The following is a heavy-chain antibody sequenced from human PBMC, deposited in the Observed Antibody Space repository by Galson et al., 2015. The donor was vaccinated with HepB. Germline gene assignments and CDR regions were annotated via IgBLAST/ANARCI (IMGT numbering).Heavy chain of an antibody. CDR1: GFTVSSNH. CDR3: ASTRGFYY. Sequence: SLRLSCAASGFTVSSNHMSWARQAPGKGLEWVSVIYSGGDTDYADSVKGRFTISRHNFQNTLYLQMNSLRVEDTAVYYCASTRGFYYWGQGTLVIVSS. D-gene: IGHD2-15*01. CDR2: IYSGGDT. V-gene: IGHV3-53*04. J-gene: IGHJ4*02.